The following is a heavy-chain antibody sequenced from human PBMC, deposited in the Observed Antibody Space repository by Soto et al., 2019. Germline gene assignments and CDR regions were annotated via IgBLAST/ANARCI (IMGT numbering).Heavy chain of an antibody. CDR2: ISSSGSTI. CDR3: ARDLRYCSGGSCYGYFDY. J-gene: IGHJ4*02. V-gene: IGHV3-11*01. D-gene: IGHD2-15*01. Sequence: PGGSLRLSCAASGFTFSDYYMSWIRQAPGKGLEWVSYISSSGSTIYYADSVKGRFTISRDNAKNSLYLQMNSLRAEDTAVYYCARDLRYCSGGSCYGYFDYWGQGTLVTVSS. CDR1: GFTFSDYY.